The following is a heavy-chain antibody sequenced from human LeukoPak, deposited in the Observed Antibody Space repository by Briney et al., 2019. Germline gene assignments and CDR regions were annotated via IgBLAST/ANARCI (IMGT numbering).Heavy chain of an antibody. V-gene: IGHV3-48*03. CDR3: ARDSTDYGDYYWYFDL. CDR1: GFTFSSYE. Sequence: GGSLRLSCAASGFTFSSYEMNWVRQAPGKGLEWVSYISSSGSTIYYADSVKGRLTISRDNAKNSLYLQMNSLRAEDTAVYYCARDSTDYGDYYWYFDLWGRGTLVTVSS. CDR2: ISSSGSTI. D-gene: IGHD4-17*01. J-gene: IGHJ2*01.